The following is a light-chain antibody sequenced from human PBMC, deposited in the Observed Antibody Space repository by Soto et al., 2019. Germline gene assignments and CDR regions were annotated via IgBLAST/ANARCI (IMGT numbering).Light chain of an antibody. CDR2: EAS. V-gene: IGKV1-9*01. Sequence: DIQLTQSPSLLSTSVGDRVTITCQASPGMSSYLAWYQQKPGKAPKLLIYEASTLQSGVPSRVSGSGSGTEFTLTISSLQPEDFATYYCQQRSTYPVTFGQGTRLEI. J-gene: IGKJ5*01. CDR3: QQRSTYPVT. CDR1: PGMSSY.